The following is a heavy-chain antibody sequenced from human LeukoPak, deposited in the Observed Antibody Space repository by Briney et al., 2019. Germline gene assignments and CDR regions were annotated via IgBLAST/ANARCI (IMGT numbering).Heavy chain of an antibody. Sequence: GGSLRLSCAASGFTVSSNYMSWVRQAPGKGLEWVSVIYSGGSTYYADSVKGRFTISRDNSKNTLYLQMNSLRAEDTAVYYCARDIKRSRARWENLGLDPWGQGTLVTVSS. V-gene: IGHV3-53*01. CDR1: GFTVSSNY. D-gene: IGHD3-16*01. CDR2: IYSGGST. J-gene: IGHJ5*02. CDR3: ARDIKRSRARWENLGLDP.